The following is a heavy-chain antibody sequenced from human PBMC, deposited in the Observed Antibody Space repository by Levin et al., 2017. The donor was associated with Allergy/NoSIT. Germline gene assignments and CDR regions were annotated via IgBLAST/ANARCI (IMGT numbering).Heavy chain of an antibody. Sequence: ASQTLSLTCTVSGGSISSYYWSWIRQPPGKGLEWIGYIYYSGSTNYNPSLKSRVTISVDTSKNQFSLKLSSVTAADTAVYYCARHRTLAAAGTFWFDPWGQGTLVTVSS. CDR2: IYYSGST. J-gene: IGHJ5*02. CDR3: ARHRTLAAAGTFWFDP. V-gene: IGHV4-59*08. D-gene: IGHD6-13*01. CDR1: GGSISSYY.